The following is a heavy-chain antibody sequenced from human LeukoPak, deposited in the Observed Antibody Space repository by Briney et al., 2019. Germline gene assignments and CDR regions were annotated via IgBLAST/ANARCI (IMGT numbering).Heavy chain of an antibody. Sequence: TGGSLRLSCAASGFTFSSYAMHWVRQAPGKGLEWVAVISYDGSNKCYADSVKGRFTISRDNSKNTLYLQMNSLRAEDTAVYYCARDWTDFWSGYYYYGMDVWGQGTTVTVSS. CDR2: ISYDGSNK. V-gene: IGHV3-30*04. D-gene: IGHD3-3*01. J-gene: IGHJ6*02. CDR3: ARDWTDFWSGYYYYGMDV. CDR1: GFTFSSYA.